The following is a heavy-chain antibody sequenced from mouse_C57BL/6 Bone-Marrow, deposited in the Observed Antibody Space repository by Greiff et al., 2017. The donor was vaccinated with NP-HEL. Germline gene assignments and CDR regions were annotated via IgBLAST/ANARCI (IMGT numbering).Heavy chain of an antibody. V-gene: IGHV1-5*01. CDR1: GYTFTSYW. J-gene: IGHJ4*01. CDR3: TREIYDDEGDY. Sequence: EVQGVESGTVLARPGASVKMSCKTSGYTFTSYWMHWVKQRPGQGLEWIGAIIPGNSDTSYNQQFKGKAKLTAVTTASTAYMELRSLTNEYSVVYYCTREIYDDEGDYWGQGTSVTGSS. D-gene: IGHD2-4*01. CDR2: IIPGNSDT.